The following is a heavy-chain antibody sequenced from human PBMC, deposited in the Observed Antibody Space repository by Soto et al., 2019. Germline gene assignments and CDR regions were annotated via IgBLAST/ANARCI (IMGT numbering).Heavy chain of an antibody. CDR3: ASPDPPDDY. CDR2: ISSSSSYI. J-gene: IGHJ4*02. CDR1: GFTFSSYS. V-gene: IGHV3-21*01. Sequence: GESLKISCAASGFTFSSYSMNWVRQAPGKGLEWVSSISSSSSYIYYADSVKGRFTISRDNAKNSLYLQMNSLRAEDTAVYYCASPDPPDDYWGQGTLVTVSS.